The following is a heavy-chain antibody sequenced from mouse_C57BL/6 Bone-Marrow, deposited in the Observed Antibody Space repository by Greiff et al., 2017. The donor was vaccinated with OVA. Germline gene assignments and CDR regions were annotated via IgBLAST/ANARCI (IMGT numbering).Heavy chain of an antibody. CDR3: AREGYYGLYWYFDV. CDR2: IYPGSGNT. V-gene: IGHV1-76*01. D-gene: IGHD1-1*01. Sequence: QVQLKQSGAELVRPGASVKLSCKASGYTFTDYYINWVKQRPGQGLEWIARIYPGSGNTYYNEKFKGKATLTAEKSSSTAYMQLSSLTSEDSAVYFCAREGYYGLYWYFDVWGTGTTVTVSS. J-gene: IGHJ1*03. CDR1: GYTFTDYY.